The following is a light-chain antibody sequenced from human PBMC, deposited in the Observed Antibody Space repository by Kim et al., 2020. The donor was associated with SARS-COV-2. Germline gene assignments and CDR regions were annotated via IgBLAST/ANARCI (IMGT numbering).Light chain of an antibody. Sequence: STGERATLSCRASQSINSRYLAWYQEKPGQPPRLLIYGASRRATGIPDRFSGSESGTDFTLTITRLEPEDFAVYYCQHYGNSPLSFAGGTKVDIK. CDR2: GAS. CDR1: QSINSRY. J-gene: IGKJ4*01. CDR3: QHYGNSPLS. V-gene: IGKV3-20*01.